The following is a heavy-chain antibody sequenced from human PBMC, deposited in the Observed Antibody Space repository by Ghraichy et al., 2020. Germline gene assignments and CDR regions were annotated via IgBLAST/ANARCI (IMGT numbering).Heavy chain of an antibody. CDR3: STSPRADRGNY. D-gene: IGHD3-10*01. CDR1: GLTFSSYW. Sequence: GGSLRLSCAASGLTFSSYWMHWDRQAPGKGLEWVSHIKTDGSTTNYADSVRGRFTISRDNAKNTLYLQMNSLRADDTAVYYCSTSPRADRGNYWGQGTLVTVSS. J-gene: IGHJ4*02. V-gene: IGHV3-74*01. CDR2: IKTDGSTT.